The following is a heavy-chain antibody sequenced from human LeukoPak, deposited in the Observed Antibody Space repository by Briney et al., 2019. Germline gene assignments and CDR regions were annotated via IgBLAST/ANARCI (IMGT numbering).Heavy chain of an antibody. CDR3: ARVFRGCSSTSCYTGAYYYYYGMDV. CDR1: GGSISSGGYY. Sequence: SQTLSLTCTVSGGSISSGGYYWSWIRQHPGKGLEWIGYIYYSGSTYYNPSLKSRVTISVDTSKNQFSLKLSSVTAADTAVYYCARVFRGCSSTSCYTGAYYYYYGMDVWGQGTTVTVSS. V-gene: IGHV4-31*03. D-gene: IGHD2-2*02. J-gene: IGHJ6*02. CDR2: IYYSGST.